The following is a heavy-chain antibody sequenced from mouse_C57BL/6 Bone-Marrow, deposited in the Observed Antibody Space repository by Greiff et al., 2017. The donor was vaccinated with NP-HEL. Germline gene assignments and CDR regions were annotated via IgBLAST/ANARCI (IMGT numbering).Heavy chain of an antibody. CDR1: GFTFSDYY. Sequence: EVQLVESEGGLVQPGSSMKLSCTTSGFTFSDYYMAWVRQVPEKGLDWVANINYDGSSTYYLDSLKSRFIISRDNAKNILYLQMSSLKSEDTATYYCAREGGLRRRTYAMDYWGQGTSVTASS. D-gene: IGHD2-4*01. CDR3: AREGGLRRRTYAMDY. J-gene: IGHJ4*01. V-gene: IGHV5-16*01. CDR2: INYDGSST.